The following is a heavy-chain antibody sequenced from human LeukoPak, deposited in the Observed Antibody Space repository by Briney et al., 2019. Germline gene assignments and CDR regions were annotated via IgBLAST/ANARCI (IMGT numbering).Heavy chain of an antibody. CDR3: TTIGDY. Sequence: GGSLRLSCAASGFTFSNAWMSWVRQAPGKGLEWVGRVKSKTAGVTTGYAAPVRGRFTISRDDSKNTLFLQMNSLKIEDTALYYCTTIGDYWGQGTLVTVSS. J-gene: IGHJ4*02. D-gene: IGHD3-16*01. V-gene: IGHV3-15*01. CDR2: VKSKTAGVTT. CDR1: GFTFSNAW.